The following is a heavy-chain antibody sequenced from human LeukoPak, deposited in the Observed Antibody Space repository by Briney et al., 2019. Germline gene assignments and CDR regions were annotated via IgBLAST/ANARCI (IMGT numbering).Heavy chain of an antibody. Sequence: SETLSLTCDVHGGSLNAYYWTWIRQSPGRGLEWIGEIDHNGYTSYNPSLKSRVTISVDTSKKQFFLKLTPMTAADTAVYYCARDRASTYDWGQGILVTVSS. CDR2: IDHNGYT. V-gene: IGHV4-34*01. CDR1: GGSLNAYY. J-gene: IGHJ4*02. D-gene: IGHD5-18*01. CDR3: ARDRASTYD.